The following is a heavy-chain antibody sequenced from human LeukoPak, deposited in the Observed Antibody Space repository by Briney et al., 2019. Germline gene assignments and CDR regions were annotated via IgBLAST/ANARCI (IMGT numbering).Heavy chain of an antibody. D-gene: IGHD2-15*01. CDR1: GGSFSGYY. CDR3: ARLKRGYCSGGSCYSYYYYYMDV. Sequence: SDTLSLTCAVYGGSFSGYYWSWVRQPPGKGLEGIGEINHSGSTNYNPSLKSRVTISVDTSKNQFSLKLSSVTAADTAVYYCARLKRGYCSGGSCYSYYYYYMDVWGKGTTVTISS. J-gene: IGHJ6*03. CDR2: INHSGST. V-gene: IGHV4-34*01.